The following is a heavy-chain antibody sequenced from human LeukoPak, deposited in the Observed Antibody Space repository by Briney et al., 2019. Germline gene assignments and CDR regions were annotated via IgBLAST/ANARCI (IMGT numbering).Heavy chain of an antibody. CDR2: IRYDGSNK. CDR3: AKDASSWYYFDY. CDR1: GFTFSSYG. Sequence: GGSLRLSCAASGFTFSSYGMHWVRQAPGKGLEWVAFIRYDGSNKYYADSVKGRFTISRDNSKNTLYLQMNSLRAEDTAVYYCAKDASSWYYFDYRGQGTLVTVSS. J-gene: IGHJ4*02. V-gene: IGHV3-30*02. D-gene: IGHD6-13*01.